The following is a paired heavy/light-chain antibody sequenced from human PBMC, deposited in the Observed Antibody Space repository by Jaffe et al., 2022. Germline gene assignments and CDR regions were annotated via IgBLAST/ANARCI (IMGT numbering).Light chain of an antibody. V-gene: IGLV3-1*01. CDR3: QAWDSSTYV. Sequence: SYELTQPPSVSVSTGQTASITCSGDKLGDKYASWYQQKPGQSPVLVIYEDSKRPSGIPERFSGSNSGNTATLTISGTQAMDEADYYCQAWDSSTYVFGTGTKVTVL. CDR1: KLGDKY. CDR2: EDS. J-gene: IGLJ1*01.
Heavy chain of an antibody. V-gene: IGHV3-11*01. D-gene: IGHD2-15*01. CDR1: GFTFSDYY. CDR2: ISNNGSGI. Sequence: QVQLVESGGGLVKPGGSLRLSCAASGFTFSDYYMSWIRQAPGKGLEWISYISNNGSGIYYADSVKGRFTISRDNAKKSLYLQMNSLRAEDTAVYYCARDGDIGYCSGDTCYSYRYFDYWGRGTLVTVSS. J-gene: IGHJ4*02. CDR3: ARDGDIGYCSGDTCYSYRYFDY.